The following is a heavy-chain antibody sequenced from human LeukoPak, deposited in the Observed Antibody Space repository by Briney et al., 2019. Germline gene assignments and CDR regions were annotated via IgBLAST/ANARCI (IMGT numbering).Heavy chain of an antibody. CDR1: GGTINTYF. J-gene: IGHJ1*01. CDR3: ARGVTGGWYGDFQH. V-gene: IGHV4-59*01. Sequence: SETLSLTCTVSGGTINTYFWIWIRHPPGQGLEWIGYIYYSGSTNYNPSLKSRVTISVDASKNQFSLKLSSVTAADTAVYYCARGVTGGWYGDFQHWGQGTLVTVSS. D-gene: IGHD6-19*01. CDR2: IYYSGST.